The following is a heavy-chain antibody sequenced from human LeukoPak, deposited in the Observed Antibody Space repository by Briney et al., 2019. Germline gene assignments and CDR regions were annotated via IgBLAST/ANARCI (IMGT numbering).Heavy chain of an antibody. Sequence: KPSGTLSLTRAVSGGSISSNNWWSWVRQPPGKGLEWIGEIYHSGSTNYNPSLKSRVTISVDKSKNQFSLKLSSVTAADTAVYYCAREKATVTSRRGFDYWGQGTLVTVSS. V-gene: IGHV4-4*02. D-gene: IGHD4-17*01. CDR3: AREKATVTSRRGFDY. CDR1: GGSISSNNW. J-gene: IGHJ4*02. CDR2: IYHSGST.